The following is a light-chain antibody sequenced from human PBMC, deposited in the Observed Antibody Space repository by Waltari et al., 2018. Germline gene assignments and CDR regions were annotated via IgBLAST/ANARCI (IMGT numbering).Light chain of an antibody. CDR2: AAS. CDR1: QSISSY. V-gene: IGKV1-39*01. J-gene: IGKJ5*01. CDR3: QQSYSTPPIT. Sequence: DIQMTQSPSSLSASVGDRVTITCRASQSISSYLNWYQQKPGKAPKLLIYAASSLQSGVPSRFSVSVSGTDFTLNISSLQPEDFATYYCQQSYSTPPITFGQGTRLEIK.